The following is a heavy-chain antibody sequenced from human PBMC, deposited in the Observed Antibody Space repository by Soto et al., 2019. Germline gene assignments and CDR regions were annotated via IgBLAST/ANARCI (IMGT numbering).Heavy chain of an antibody. CDR1: GGSISSSSYY. D-gene: IGHD1-1*01. V-gene: IGHV4-39*01. Sequence: QLQLQESGPGLVEPSEPLSLTCAVSGGSISSSSYYWGWIRQPTGKGLEWIGTIYYTGSTYYNPSLKSRVTMSVDTSKNQVSLRLSSVTAADTAVYYCARGDSTNYYYYYMDVWGKGTTVTVSS. CDR2: IYYTGST. J-gene: IGHJ6*03. CDR3: ARGDSTNYYYYYMDV.